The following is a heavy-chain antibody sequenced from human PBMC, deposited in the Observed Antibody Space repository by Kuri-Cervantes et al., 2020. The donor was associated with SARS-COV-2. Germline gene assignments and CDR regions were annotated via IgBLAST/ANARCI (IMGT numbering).Heavy chain of an antibody. CDR3: ARVDV. V-gene: IGHV4-39*07. Sequence: SQTLSLTCAVSGVTVTTFGSHWTWIRQPPGKGLEWIGSIHYSGSTYYNPSLKSRVTISVDTSKNQFSLKLSSVTAADTAVYYCARVDVWGKGTTVTVSS. J-gene: IGHJ6*04. CDR2: IHYSGST. CDR1: GVTVTTFGSH.